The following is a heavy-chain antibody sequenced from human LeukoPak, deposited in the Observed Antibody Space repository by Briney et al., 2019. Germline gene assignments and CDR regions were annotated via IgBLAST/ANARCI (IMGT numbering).Heavy chain of an antibody. CDR1: GFTFSSYA. Sequence: HPGRSLRLSCAASGFTFSSYAMHSVRQAPGKGLEWVSVISYDGSNKYYADSVKGRFTISRDNSKNTLYLQMNSLRAEDTAVYYCARDPSKELLWFGELLGVDYWGQGTLVTVSS. D-gene: IGHD3-10*01. CDR2: ISYDGSNK. J-gene: IGHJ4*02. CDR3: ARDPSKELLWFGELLGVDY. V-gene: IGHV3-30*04.